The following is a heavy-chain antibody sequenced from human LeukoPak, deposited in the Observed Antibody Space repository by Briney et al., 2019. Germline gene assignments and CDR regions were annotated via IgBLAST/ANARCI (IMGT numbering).Heavy chain of an antibody. D-gene: IGHD6-19*01. J-gene: IGHJ4*02. V-gene: IGHV3-7*01. CDR2: IKEDGSDK. CDR1: GFTFSSHW. CDR3: ARDRSSGFDY. Sequence: GGSLRLSCAASGFTFSSHWMTWVRQAPGKGLEWVANIKEDGSDKYYVDSVKGRFTISRDNAKNSLYLQMNSLRAEDTAVYYCARDRSSGFDYWGQGTLVTVSS.